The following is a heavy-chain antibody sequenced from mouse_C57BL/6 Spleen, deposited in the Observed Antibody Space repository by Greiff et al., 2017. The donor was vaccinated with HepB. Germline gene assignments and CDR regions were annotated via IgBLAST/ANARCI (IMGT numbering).Heavy chain of an antibody. CDR2: INPNNGGT. CDR3: GRHYRNPYFDY. Sequence: VQLQQSGPELVKPGASVKMSCKASGYTFTDYNMHWVKQSHGKSLEWIGYINPNNGGTSYNQKFKGKATLTVNKSTSTAYMELRSLTSEDSAVYYGGRHYRNPYFDYWGQGTTLTVSS. V-gene: IGHV1-22*01. CDR1: GYTFTDYN. D-gene: IGHD2-5*01. J-gene: IGHJ2*01.